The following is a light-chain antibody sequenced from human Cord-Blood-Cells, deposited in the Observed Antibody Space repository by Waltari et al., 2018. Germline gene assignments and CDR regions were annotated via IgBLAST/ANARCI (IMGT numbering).Light chain of an antibody. CDR3: QQYYSTPLYT. J-gene: IGKJ2*01. CDR1: QGISNS. V-gene: IGKV1-NL1*01. Sequence: DIQMTQSPSSLSASVGDRVHITCRASQGISNSLAWYQQKPGKAPKLLLYAASRLESGVPSRFSGSGSGTDYTLTISSLQPEDFATYYCQQYYSTPLYTFGQGTKLEIK. CDR2: AAS.